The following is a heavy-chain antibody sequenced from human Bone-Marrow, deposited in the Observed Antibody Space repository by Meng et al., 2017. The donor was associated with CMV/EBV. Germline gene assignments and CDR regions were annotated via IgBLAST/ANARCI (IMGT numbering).Heavy chain of an antibody. CDR2: IYYSGST. Sequence: SETLSLTCTVSGGSISSSSYYWGWIRQPPGKGLEWIGSIYYSGSTYYNPSLKSRVTISVDTSKNQFSLKLSSVTAADTAVYYCARVWGRKGGFDPWGQGNLVTVSS. D-gene: IGHD3-16*01. J-gene: IGHJ5*02. CDR1: GGSISSSSYY. CDR3: ARVWGRKGGFDP. V-gene: IGHV4-39*07.